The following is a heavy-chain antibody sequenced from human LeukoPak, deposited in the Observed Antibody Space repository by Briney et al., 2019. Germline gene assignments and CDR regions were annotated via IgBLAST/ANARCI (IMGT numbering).Heavy chain of an antibody. CDR1: GGSFSVYY. D-gene: IGHD6-13*01. V-gene: IGHV4-34*01. CDR2: INHSGST. J-gene: IGHJ5*02. CDR3: ARGGGYSSSWYRWFDP. Sequence: SETLSLTCAVYGGSFSVYYWSWIRQSPGKGLEWIGEINHSGSTNYNPSLKSRVTISVDTSKNQFSLKLSSVTAADTAVYYCARGGGYSSSWYRWFDPWGQGTLVTVSS.